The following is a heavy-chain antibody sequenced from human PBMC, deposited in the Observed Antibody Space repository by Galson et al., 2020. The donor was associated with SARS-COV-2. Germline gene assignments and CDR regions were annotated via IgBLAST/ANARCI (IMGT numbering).Heavy chain of an antibody. CDR2: ISSDGSNR. V-gene: IGHV3-30*03. Sequence: GGSLRLSCAASGFTFSSYVMHWVRQAPGKGPEWVAVISSDGSNRYYADSLKGRFTISRGNSKSTLYLQMNSLRAEDTALYYCARGGQWELPYYFDFWGQGTLVTVSS. CDR3: ARGGQWELPYYFDF. D-gene: IGHD1-26*01. CDR1: GFTFSSYV. J-gene: IGHJ4*02.